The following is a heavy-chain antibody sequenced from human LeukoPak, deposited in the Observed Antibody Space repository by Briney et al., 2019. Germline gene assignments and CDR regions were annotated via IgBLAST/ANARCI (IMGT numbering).Heavy chain of an antibody. V-gene: IGHV4-34*01. CDR2: INHGGST. J-gene: IGHJ6*03. CDR1: GGTFSGYY. D-gene: IGHD3-10*01. Sequence: SETLSLTCAVYGGTFSGYYWSWIRQPPGKGLEWIGEINHGGSTNYNPSLKSRVTISVDTSKNQFSLKLSSVTAADTAVYYCARGQHHYGSGSGCYMDVWGKGTTVTVSS. CDR3: ARGQHHYGSGSGCYMDV.